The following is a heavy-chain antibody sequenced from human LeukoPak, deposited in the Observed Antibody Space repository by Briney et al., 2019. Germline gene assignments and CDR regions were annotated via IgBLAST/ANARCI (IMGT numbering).Heavy chain of an antibody. CDR1: GGPISSSSYY. CDR3: ARRRAVGATNFDY. CDR2: ISYSGST. V-gene: IGHV4-39*01. D-gene: IGHD1-26*01. Sequence: SETLSLTCTVSGGPISSSSYYWGWVRQPPGTGLEWIGSISYSGSTYFNPSLKSRVTISVDTSKNQFSLKLSSVTAADTAVYYCARRRAVGATNFDYWGQGTLVTVSS. J-gene: IGHJ4*02.